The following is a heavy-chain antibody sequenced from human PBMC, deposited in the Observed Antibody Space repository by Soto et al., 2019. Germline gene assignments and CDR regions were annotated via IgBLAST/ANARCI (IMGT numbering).Heavy chain of an antibody. D-gene: IGHD2-15*01. Sequence: PSETLSLTCAVYGGSFSGYDWTWIRQPPGTGLEWIGEINHSGSTNYNPSLKSRVTISVDRSKNQFSLKLSSVTAADTAVYYCATLPPRIVVVVLPIPSWGQGTLVTVSS. CDR2: INHSGST. CDR3: ATLPPRIVVVVLPIPS. CDR1: GGSFSGYD. V-gene: IGHV4-34*01. J-gene: IGHJ4*02.